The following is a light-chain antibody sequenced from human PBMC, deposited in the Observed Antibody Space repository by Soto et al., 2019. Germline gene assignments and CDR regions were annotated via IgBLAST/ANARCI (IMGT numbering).Light chain of an antibody. CDR2: KTS. J-gene: IGKJ4*01. V-gene: IGKV1-5*03. CDR1: QDIGSW. CDR3: QQYYSYPLS. Sequence: DIQMTQSPSTLSASVGDRVTITCRASQDIGSWLAWYQQKPGKAPKVLIYKTSTLESGFPSRFSGSGSGTEFTLTISSLQPDDFATYHCQQYYSYPLSFGGGTKVEIK.